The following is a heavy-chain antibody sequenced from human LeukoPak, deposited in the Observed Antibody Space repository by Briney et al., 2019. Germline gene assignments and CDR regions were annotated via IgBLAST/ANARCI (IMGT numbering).Heavy chain of an antibody. CDR3: ARDTAGFDS. V-gene: IGHV3-7*03. Sequence: GGSLRLSCAASGFTFSSYAMSWVRQAPGKGLEWVANINQDGSERYYVDSMKGRFAISRDNTKNSLYLHMNSLRAEDAAVYYCARDTAGFDSWGQGTLVTVSS. D-gene: IGHD6-19*01. CDR1: GFTFSSYA. J-gene: IGHJ4*02. CDR2: INQDGSER.